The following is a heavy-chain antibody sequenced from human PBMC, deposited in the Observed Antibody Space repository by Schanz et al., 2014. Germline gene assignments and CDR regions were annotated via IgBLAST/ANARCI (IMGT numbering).Heavy chain of an antibody. D-gene: IGHD1-1*01. CDR1: GFTFSSYS. V-gene: IGHV3-21*01. CDR3: ARAHGNNWYGKGLDY. Sequence: DVQLLESGGGLVQPGGSLRLSCAASGFTFSSYSMNWVRQVPGKGLEWVSSISSSSSYIYYADSVKGRFTISRDNAKNSLYLQMNSLRADDTAVYFCARAHGNNWYGKGLDYWGQGTQVTVSS. J-gene: IGHJ4*02. CDR2: ISSSSSYI.